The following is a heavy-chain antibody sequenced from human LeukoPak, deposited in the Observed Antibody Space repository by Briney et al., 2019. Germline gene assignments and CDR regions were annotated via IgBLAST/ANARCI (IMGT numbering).Heavy chain of an antibody. J-gene: IGHJ4*02. D-gene: IGHD6-6*01. CDR3: ARAHRPTARSVSYFDY. CDR2: LNYSGTT. CDR1: GGSISGSTSY. V-gene: IGHV4-39*07. Sequence: SETLSLTCTVSGGSISGSTSYWGWIRQPPGKGLEWIGLLNYSGTTYYNPSFKSRVSISIDTSRTQFSLKLSSVTAADTAVYYCARAHRPTARSVSYFDYWGQGTLVTVSS.